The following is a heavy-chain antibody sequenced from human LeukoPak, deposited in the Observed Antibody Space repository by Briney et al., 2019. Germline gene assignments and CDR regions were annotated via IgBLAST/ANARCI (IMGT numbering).Heavy chain of an antibody. V-gene: IGHV4-59*01. CDR1: GGSISSYY. CDR3: ARDRFDSSGYLDAFDI. CDR2: IYYSGST. J-gene: IGHJ3*02. D-gene: IGHD3-22*01. Sequence: SETLSLTCTVPGGSISSYYWSWIRQPPGKGLEWIGYIYYSGSTNYNPSLKSRVTISVDTSKNQFSLKLSSVTAADTAVYYCARDRFDSSGYLDAFDIWGQGTMVTVSS.